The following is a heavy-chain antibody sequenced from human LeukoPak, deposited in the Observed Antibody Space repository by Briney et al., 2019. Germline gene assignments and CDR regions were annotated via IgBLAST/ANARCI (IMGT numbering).Heavy chain of an antibody. J-gene: IGHJ4*02. CDR1: GFTFSSYY. D-gene: IGHD2-15*01. Sequence: GGSLRLSFAASGFTFSSYYMHWVRQVPGKGLVWVSRINGDESSTTYADSVKGRFTISRDNAKNTLYLQMNTLRAEDTAVYYCARVRDCGGGSCFSYLDYWGQGTLVTVSS. V-gene: IGHV3-74*01. CDR2: INGDESST. CDR3: ARVRDCGGGSCFSYLDY.